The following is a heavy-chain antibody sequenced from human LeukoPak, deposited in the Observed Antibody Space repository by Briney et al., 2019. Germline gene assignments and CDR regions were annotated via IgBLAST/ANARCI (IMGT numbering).Heavy chain of an antibody. D-gene: IGHD5-18*01. Sequence: SETLSLTCTVSGGSISSGSYYWSWIRQPAGKGLEWIGRIYTSGSTNYNPSLKSRVTISVDTSKNQFSLKLNSVTAADTAVYYCARVMYSYGPYFDYWGQGTLVTVSS. CDR2: IYTSGST. CDR1: GGSISSGSYY. V-gene: IGHV4-61*02. J-gene: IGHJ4*02. CDR3: ARVMYSYGPYFDY.